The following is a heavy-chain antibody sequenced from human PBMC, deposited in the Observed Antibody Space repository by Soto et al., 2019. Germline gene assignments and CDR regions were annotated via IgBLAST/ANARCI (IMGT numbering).Heavy chain of an antibody. J-gene: IGHJ3*02. CDR1: GGSISSGGYS. CDR3: ARGGYYYDSSGPTVAFDI. CDR2: IYHSGST. D-gene: IGHD3-22*01. V-gene: IGHV4-30-2*01. Sequence: SETLSLTCAVSGGSISSGGYSWSWIRQPPGKGLEWIGYIYHSGSTYYNPYLKSRVTISVDRSKNQFSLKLSSVTAADTAVYYCARGGYYYDSSGPTVAFDIWGQGTMVTVSS.